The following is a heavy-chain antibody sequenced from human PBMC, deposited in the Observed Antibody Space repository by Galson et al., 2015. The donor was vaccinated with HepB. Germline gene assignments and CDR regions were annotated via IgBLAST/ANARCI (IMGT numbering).Heavy chain of an antibody. CDR3: ATESPGSYYYDSSGYYRGYFQH. D-gene: IGHD3-22*01. J-gene: IGHJ1*01. V-gene: IGHV1-24*01. CDR1: GYTLTELS. Sequence: SVKVSCKVSGYTLTELSMHWVRQAPGKGLEWMGGFDPEDGETIYAQKFQGRVTMTEDTSTDTAYMELSSLRSEDTAVYYCATESPGSYYYDSSGYYRGYFQHWGQGTLVTVSS. CDR2: FDPEDGET.